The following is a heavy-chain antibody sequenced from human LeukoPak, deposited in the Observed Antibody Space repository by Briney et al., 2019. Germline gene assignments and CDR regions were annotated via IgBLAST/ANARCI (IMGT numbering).Heavy chain of an antibody. Sequence: PGRSLRLSCAASGFTFSNYAMYWVRQAPGKGLEWVGFIRSKAYGGTTEYAASVKGRFTISRDDSKSIAYLQMNSLKTEDTAVYYCTRGIRSSSWYPLDDAFDIWGQGTMVTVSS. CDR1: GFTFSNYA. J-gene: IGHJ3*02. V-gene: IGHV3-49*04. CDR2: IRSKAYGGTT. CDR3: TRGIRSSSWYPLDDAFDI. D-gene: IGHD6-13*01.